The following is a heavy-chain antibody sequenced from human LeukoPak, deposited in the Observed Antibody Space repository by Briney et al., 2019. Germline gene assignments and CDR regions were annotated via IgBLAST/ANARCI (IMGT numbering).Heavy chain of an antibody. CDR3: ARDLWYSSSSGDV. CDR2: IYTSGST. CDR1: GGSISSGSFY. Sequence: SQTLSLTRTVSGGSISSGSFYWSWIRQPAGKGLEWIGRIYTSGSTNYNPSLKSRVTISLDTSKNQFSLRLSSVTAADTAMYYCARDLWYSSSSGDVWGKGTTVTVSS. J-gene: IGHJ6*04. D-gene: IGHD6-6*01. V-gene: IGHV4-61*02.